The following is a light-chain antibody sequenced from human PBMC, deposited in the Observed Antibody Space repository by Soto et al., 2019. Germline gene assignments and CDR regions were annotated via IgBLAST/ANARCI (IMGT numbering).Light chain of an antibody. CDR3: QRFGTSPQT. CDR1: QSVSSRY. CDR2: GAS. J-gene: IGKJ1*01. V-gene: IGKV3-20*01. Sequence: EIVLTQSPGTLSLSPGERATLSCRASQSVSSRYLVWYQQKPGQAPRLLIYGASSRATGIPDRFSGSGSGTDFTLTISRLEPEDFAVYYCQRFGTSPQTFGQGTKVEIK.